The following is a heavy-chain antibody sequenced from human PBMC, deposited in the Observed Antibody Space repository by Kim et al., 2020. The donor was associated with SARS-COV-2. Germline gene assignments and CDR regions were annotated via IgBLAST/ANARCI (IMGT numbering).Heavy chain of an antibody. D-gene: IGHD3-10*01. CDR2: ISWNGVSI. J-gene: IGHJ6*04. CDR1: GFTFNDFA. V-gene: IGHV3-9*01. Sequence: GGSLRLSCLTSGFTFNDFAIHWVRQAPGKGLEWVSGISWNGVSIGYADSLRGRFIISRDNAKKSAYLEIDSLRTEDTALYYCAKGHGGSFYYYGLEVWG. CDR3: AKGHGGSFYYYGLEV.